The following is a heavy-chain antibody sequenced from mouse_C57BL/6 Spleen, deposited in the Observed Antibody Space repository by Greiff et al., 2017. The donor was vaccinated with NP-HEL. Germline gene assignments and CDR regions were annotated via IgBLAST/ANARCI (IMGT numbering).Heavy chain of an antibody. D-gene: IGHD1-2*01. J-gene: IGHJ2*01. CDR1: GYAFSSSW. CDR2: IYPGDGDT. Sequence: VKLMESGPELVKPGASVKISCKASGYAFSSSWMNWVKQRPGKGLEWIGRIYPGDGDTNYNGKFKGKATLTADKSSSTAYMQLSSLTSEDSAVYFCARGLLRRGFDYWGQGTTLTVSS. V-gene: IGHV1-82*01. CDR3: ARGLLRRGFDY.